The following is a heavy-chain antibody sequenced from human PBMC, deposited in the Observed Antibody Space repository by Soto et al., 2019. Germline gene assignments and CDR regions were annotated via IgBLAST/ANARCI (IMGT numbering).Heavy chain of an antibody. CDR3: ARGRGEWLRGFLDY. Sequence: QVQLQQWGAGLLKPSETLSLTCAVYGGSFSGYYWSWIRQPPGKGLEWIGEINHSGSTNYNPSLKSRVTISVDTSKNQFSLKLSSVTAADTAVYYCARGRGEWLRGFLDYWGQGTLVTVSS. D-gene: IGHD5-12*01. CDR2: INHSGST. V-gene: IGHV4-34*01. J-gene: IGHJ4*02. CDR1: GGSFSGYY.